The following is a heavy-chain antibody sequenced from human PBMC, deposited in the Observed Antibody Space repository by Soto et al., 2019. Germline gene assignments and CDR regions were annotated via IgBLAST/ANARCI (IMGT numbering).Heavy chain of an antibody. CDR3: ARHIAVSGTRGFDH. Sequence: QVQRQESGPGLMKPSGTLSLTCAVSGGSITSNWWSWVRQPPGKGLEWIAEIFHTGSANYNPSLMSRLTISMDKSKNHLSLNLNSVTAAYTAVYYCARHIAVSGTRGFDHWGQGTLVTVSS. V-gene: IGHV4-4*02. J-gene: IGHJ4*02. D-gene: IGHD2-21*01. CDR2: IFHTGSA. CDR1: GGSITSNW.